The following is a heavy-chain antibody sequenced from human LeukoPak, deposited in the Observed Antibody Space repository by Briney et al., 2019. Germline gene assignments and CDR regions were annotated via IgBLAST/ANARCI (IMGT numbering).Heavy chain of an antibody. CDR2: IYYSGST. D-gene: IGHD3-10*01. CDR3: ARKVGSGTFDY. J-gene: IGHJ4*02. CDR1: GGSISSYY. Sequence: SETLSLTCTVSGGSISSYYWSWIRQPPGKGLEWIGYIYYSGSTNYNPSLKSRVTISVDTSKNQFSLKLSSVTAADTAVYYCARKVGSGTFDYWGQGTLVTVSS. V-gene: IGHV4-59*01.